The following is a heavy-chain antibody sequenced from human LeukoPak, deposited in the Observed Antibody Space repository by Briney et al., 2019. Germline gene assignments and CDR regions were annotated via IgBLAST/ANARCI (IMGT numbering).Heavy chain of an antibody. Sequence: ESLKISCKVFAYSLTTYWIGWVRHMPGKGLEWMGIVYLGNSNTRYSPAFQGQVTISADKSISTAYLQWSSLKASDTAIYYCASDNWNDGHDAFDFWGQGTVVTVSS. CDR2: VYLGNSNT. V-gene: IGHV5-51*01. CDR1: AYSLTTYW. CDR3: ASDNWNDGHDAFDF. D-gene: IGHD1-1*01. J-gene: IGHJ3*01.